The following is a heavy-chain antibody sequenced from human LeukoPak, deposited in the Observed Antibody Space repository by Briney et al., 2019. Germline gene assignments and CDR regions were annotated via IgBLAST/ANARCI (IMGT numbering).Heavy chain of an antibody. CDR3: ARAAYGSGSSYNFDY. J-gene: IGHJ4*02. CDR1: GGSISSSNW. D-gene: IGHD3-10*01. V-gene: IGHV4-4*02. CDR2: IYHSGST. Sequence: SGTLSLTCAVSGGSISSSNWWSWVRQPPGKGLEWIGEIYHSGSTNYNPSLKSRVTISVDKSKNQFSLKLSSVTAADTAVYYCARAAYGSGSSYNFDYWGQGTLVTVSS.